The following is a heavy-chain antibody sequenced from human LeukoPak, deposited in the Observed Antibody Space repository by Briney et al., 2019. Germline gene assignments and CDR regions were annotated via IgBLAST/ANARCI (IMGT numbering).Heavy chain of an antibody. J-gene: IGHJ5*02. CDR3: ARDLGGDGFNLRNWFDP. CDR2: IYPSGST. D-gene: IGHD5-24*01. Sequence: SETLSLTCTVSGGSISSYYWSWIRQPAGKGLEWIGRIYPSGSTNYNPSLKSRVSISIDTSKNQFSLNLSSVTAADTAVYYCARDLGGDGFNLRNWFDPWGQGTLVTVSS. CDR1: GGSISSYY. V-gene: IGHV4-4*07.